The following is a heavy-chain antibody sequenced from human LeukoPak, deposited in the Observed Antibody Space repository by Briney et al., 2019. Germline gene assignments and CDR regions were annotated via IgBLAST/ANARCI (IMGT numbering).Heavy chain of an antibody. D-gene: IGHD2-15*01. CDR3: TKVDLEVVEVAATKDY. V-gene: IGHV3-23*01. Sequence: GGSLRLSCAASGFTFSSYAMSWVRQAPGKGLEWVSTISGSGGSTYYAGSVKGRFTISRDNSKNTLYLQMNSLRAEDMAVYYCTKVDLEVVEVAATKDYWGQGTLVTVSS. CDR2: ISGSGGST. J-gene: IGHJ4*02. CDR1: GFTFSSYA.